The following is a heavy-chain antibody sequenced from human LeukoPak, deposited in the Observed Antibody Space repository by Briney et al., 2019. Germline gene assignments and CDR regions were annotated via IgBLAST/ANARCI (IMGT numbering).Heavy chain of an antibody. D-gene: IGHD6-19*01. CDR2: INPNSGGT. CDR3: ARGKAVASRIFDY. Sequence: GASVKVSCKASGYTFTGYYMHWVRQAPGQGLEWMGRINPNSGGTNYAQKFQGRVTMTRDTSISPAYMELSRLRSDDTAVYYCARGKAVASRIFDYWGQGTLVTVSS. CDR1: GYTFTGYY. V-gene: IGHV1-2*06. J-gene: IGHJ4*02.